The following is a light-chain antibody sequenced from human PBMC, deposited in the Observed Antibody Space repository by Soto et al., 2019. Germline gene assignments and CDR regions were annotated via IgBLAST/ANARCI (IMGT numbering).Light chain of an antibody. CDR2: GNS. V-gene: IGLV1-40*01. CDR3: QSFDSSLSGPFYV. Sequence: QSVLTQPPSVSGAPGQRVTISCTGSSSNIGAGYDVHWYQQLPGTAPKLLIYGNSNRPSGVPDRFSGSKSGTSASLVITGLRAEDEADYYCQSFDSSLSGPFYVFGTGTQLTVL. J-gene: IGLJ1*01. CDR1: SSNIGAGYD.